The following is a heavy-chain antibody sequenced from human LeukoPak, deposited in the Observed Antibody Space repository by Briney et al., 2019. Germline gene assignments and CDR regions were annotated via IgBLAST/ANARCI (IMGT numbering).Heavy chain of an antibody. V-gene: IGHV4-59*01. CDR3: ARGGSRFLEWLFGYYFDY. CDR2: IYYSGST. D-gene: IGHD3-3*01. Sequence: PSETLSLTCTVSGGSISSYYWSWIRQPPGKGLEWIGYIYYSGSTNYNPSLKSRVTISVDTSKNQFSLKLSSVTAADTAVYYCARGGSRFLEWLFGYYFDYWGQGTLVTVSS. CDR1: GGSISSYY. J-gene: IGHJ4*02.